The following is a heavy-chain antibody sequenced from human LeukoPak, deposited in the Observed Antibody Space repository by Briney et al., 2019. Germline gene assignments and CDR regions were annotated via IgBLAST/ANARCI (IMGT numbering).Heavy chain of an antibody. Sequence: KSSETLSLTCAVYGGSFSGYYWSWIRQPPGKGLEWLGEINHSGSTNYNPSLKSRVTISVDTSKNQFSLKLSSVTAADTAVYYCARGSQSGGSLAFDIWGQGTMVTVSS. CDR1: GGSFSGYY. V-gene: IGHV4-34*01. D-gene: IGHD2-15*01. CDR3: ARGSQSGGSLAFDI. CDR2: INHSGST. J-gene: IGHJ3*02.